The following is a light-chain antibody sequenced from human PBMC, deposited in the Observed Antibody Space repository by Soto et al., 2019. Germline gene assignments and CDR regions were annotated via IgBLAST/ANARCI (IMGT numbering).Light chain of an antibody. V-gene: IGLV2-14*01. CDR2: EVS. CDR3: SSYTSSSTYVV. J-gene: IGLJ2*01. Sequence: QSALTQPASVSGSPGQSITISCTGTSSDVGGYNYVSWYQQHPGKAPKLMIYEVSNRPSGVSNRFSGSKSGNTASLTISGLRAEDDADYFCSSYTSSSTYVVFGGGTKVTVL. CDR1: SSDVGGYNY.